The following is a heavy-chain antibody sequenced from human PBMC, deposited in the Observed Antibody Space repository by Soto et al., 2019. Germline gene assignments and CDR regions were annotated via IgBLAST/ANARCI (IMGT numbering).Heavy chain of an antibody. D-gene: IGHD4-17*01. CDR2: ISSSSSYI. V-gene: IGHV3-21*01. Sequence: PGGSLRLSCAASGFTFSSYSMNWVRQAPGKGLEWVSSISSSSSYIYYADSVKGRFTISRDNAKNSLYLQMNSLRAEDTAVYYCARVRGLRSPRDQYYYDYWGQGTLVTVSS. CDR3: ARVRGLRSPRDQYYYDY. J-gene: IGHJ4*02. CDR1: GFTFSSYS.